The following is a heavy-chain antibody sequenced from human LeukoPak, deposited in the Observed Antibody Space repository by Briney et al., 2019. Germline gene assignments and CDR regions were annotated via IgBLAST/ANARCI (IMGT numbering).Heavy chain of an antibody. CDR1: GFTFSSYG. CDR2: ISYDGSNK. Sequence: GGSLRLSCAASGFTFSSYGMHWVRQAPGKGLEWVAVISYDGSNKYYADSVKGRFTISRDNSKNTLYLQMNSLRAEDTAVYYCAKSEFRLPGNYFDCWGQGALVTVSS. J-gene: IGHJ4*02. CDR3: AKSEFRLPGNYFDC. V-gene: IGHV3-30*18. D-gene: IGHD3-10*01.